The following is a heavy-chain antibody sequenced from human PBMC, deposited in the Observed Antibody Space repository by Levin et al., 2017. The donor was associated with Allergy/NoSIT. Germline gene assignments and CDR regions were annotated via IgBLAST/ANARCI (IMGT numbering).Heavy chain of an antibody. CDR3: AKDRGY. CDR1: GFTFSTYG. V-gene: IGHV3-23*01. CDR2: ISGSGDTT. Sequence: PGGSLRLSCAASGFTFSTYGMTWVRQAPGKGLEWVSGISGSGDTTYYADSVKGRFTISRDNSKNTLYLHMTNLRAEDTAVYYCAKDRGYWGQGTLVTVSS. J-gene: IGHJ4*02.